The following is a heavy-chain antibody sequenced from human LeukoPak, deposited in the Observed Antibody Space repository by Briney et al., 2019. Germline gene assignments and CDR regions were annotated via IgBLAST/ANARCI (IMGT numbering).Heavy chain of an antibody. V-gene: IGHV3-23*01. D-gene: IGHD2-2*01. CDR2: ISGSGGST. CDR3: ARVKYCSSTSCLINYYYYYYMDV. CDR1: GFTFSSYG. J-gene: IGHJ6*03. Sequence: PGGSLRLSCAASGFTFSSYGMSWVRQAPGKGLEWVSAISGSGGSTYYADSVKGRFTISRDNSKNTLYLQMNSLRAEDTAVYYCARVKYCSSTSCLINYYYYYYMDVWGKGTTVTISS.